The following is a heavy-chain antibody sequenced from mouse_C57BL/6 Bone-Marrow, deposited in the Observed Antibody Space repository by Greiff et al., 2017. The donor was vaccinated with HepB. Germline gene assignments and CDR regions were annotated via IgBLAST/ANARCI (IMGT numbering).Heavy chain of an antibody. V-gene: IGHV3-6*01. J-gene: IGHJ1*03. CDR1: GYSITSGYY. CDR3: ASPYYYGSRGWYFDV. D-gene: IGHD1-1*01. CDR2: ISYDGSN. Sequence: ESGPGLVKPSQSLSLTCSVTGYSITSGYYWNWIRQFPGNKLEWMGYISYDGSNNYNPSLKNRISITRDTSKNQFFLKLNSVTTEDTATYYCASPYYYGSRGWYFDVWGTGTTVTVSS.